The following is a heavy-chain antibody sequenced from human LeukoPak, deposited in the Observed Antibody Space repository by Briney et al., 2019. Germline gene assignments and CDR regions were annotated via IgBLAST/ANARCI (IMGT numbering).Heavy chain of an antibody. CDR2: IYSGGST. CDR1: GFNVSSNF. D-gene: IGHD5-12*01. V-gene: IGHV3-66*01. J-gene: IGHJ4*02. CDR3: TRSYSGVLAHFDY. Sequence: GGSLRLSCAASGFNVSSNFMSWVRQAPGRGLEWVSFIYSGGSTSYTDSVKGRFTISRDTSKNTLYLQMNSLRVEDTAVYYCTRSYSGVLAHFDYWGQGTLVTVS.